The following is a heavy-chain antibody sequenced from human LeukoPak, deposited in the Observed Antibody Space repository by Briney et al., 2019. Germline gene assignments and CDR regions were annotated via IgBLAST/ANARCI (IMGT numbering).Heavy chain of an antibody. J-gene: IGHJ4*02. Sequence: SETLSLTCAVYGGSFSGYYWSWIRQPPGKGLEWIGYIYYSGSTNYNPSLKSRVTISVDTSKNQFSLKLSSVTAADTAVYYCARARGWFGELPLTFDYWGQGTLVTVSS. V-gene: IGHV4-59*01. CDR3: ARARGWFGELPLTFDY. D-gene: IGHD3-10*01. CDR2: IYYSGST. CDR1: GGSFSGYY.